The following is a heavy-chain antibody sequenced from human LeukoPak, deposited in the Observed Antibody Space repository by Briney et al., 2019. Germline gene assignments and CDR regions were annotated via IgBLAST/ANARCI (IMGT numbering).Heavy chain of an antibody. CDR1: GFTFSSYS. Sequence: GGSLRLSCAASGFTFSSYSMNWVRQAPGKGLEWVSSISSSSSYIYYADSVKGRFTISRDNAKNSLYLQMNSLRAEDTAVYYCARDGDYYDSGGLFDYWGQGTLVTFSS. CDR3: ARDGDYYDSGGLFDY. D-gene: IGHD3-22*01. J-gene: IGHJ4*02. V-gene: IGHV3-21*01. CDR2: ISSSSSYI.